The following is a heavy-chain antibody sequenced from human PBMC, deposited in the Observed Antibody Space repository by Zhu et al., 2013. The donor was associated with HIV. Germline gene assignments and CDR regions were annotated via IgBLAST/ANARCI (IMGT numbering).Heavy chain of an antibody. J-gene: IGHJ4*02. CDR2: ISGGGGST. D-gene: IGHD3-22*01. Sequence: EVQLLESGGGLVQPGGSLRLSCAASGFTFSSYAMSWVRQAPGKGLEWVSVISGGGGSTYYADSVKGRFTISRDNSKNTLYLQMNSLRAEDTAVYYCANHDSSGYYVRRNLGYWGQGTQVTVSS. V-gene: IGHV3-23*01. CDR3: ANHDSSGYYVRRNLGY. CDR1: GFTFSSYA.